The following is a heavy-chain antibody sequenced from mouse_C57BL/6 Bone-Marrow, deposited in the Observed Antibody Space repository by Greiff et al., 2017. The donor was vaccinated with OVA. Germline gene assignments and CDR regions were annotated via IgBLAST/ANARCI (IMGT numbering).Heavy chain of an antibody. D-gene: IGHD2-1*01. CDR3: ASAYGNRLRFYAMDY. CDR1: GYSITSGYY. J-gene: IGHJ4*01. CDR2: ISYDGSN. V-gene: IGHV3-6*01. Sequence: DVQLQESGPGLVKPSQSLSLTCSVTGYSITSGYYWNWIRQFPGNKLEWMGYISYDGSNNYNPSLKNRISITRDTSKNQFFLKLNSVTTEDTATYYCASAYGNRLRFYAMDYWGQGTSVTVSS.